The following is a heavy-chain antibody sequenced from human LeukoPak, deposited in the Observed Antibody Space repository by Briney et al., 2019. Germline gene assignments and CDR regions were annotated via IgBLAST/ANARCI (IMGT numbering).Heavy chain of an antibody. V-gene: IGHV3-30*18. D-gene: IGHD3-22*01. J-gene: IGHJ4*02. CDR3: AKVMIVAEEDYFDY. Sequence: GGSLRLSCAASGFTFSSYGMHWVREAPGKGLEWVAVISYDGSNKYYADSVKGRFTISRDNSKNTLYLQMNSLRAEDTAVYYCAKVMIVAEEDYFDYWGQGTLVTVSS. CDR1: GFTFSSYG. CDR2: ISYDGSNK.